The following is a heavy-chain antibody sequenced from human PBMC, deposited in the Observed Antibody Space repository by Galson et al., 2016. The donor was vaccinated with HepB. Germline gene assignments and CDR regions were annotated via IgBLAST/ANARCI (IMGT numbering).Heavy chain of an antibody. CDR2: IYPGDPDT. CDR1: GSSFIYYW. CDR3: ARRQNDAFDI. V-gene: IGHV5-51*01. J-gene: IGHJ3*02. Sequence: QSGAEVKKPGESLKISCKTSGSSFIYYWIGWVRQMPGKGLEWMGIIYPGDPDTRYSPSFQGQVTISADKSIGTAYLQWSSLKASDTAMYYCARRQNDAFDIWGQGAMVTVSS.